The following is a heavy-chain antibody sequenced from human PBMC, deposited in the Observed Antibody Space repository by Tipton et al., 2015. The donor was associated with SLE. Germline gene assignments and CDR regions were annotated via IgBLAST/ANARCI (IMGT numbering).Heavy chain of an antibody. Sequence: TLSLTCAVYGGSFSGYYWSWIRQPPGKGLEWIGEINHSGSTNYNPSLKSRVTISVDTSKNQFSLKLSSVTAADTAVYYCATGDSRSWYIYFDYWGQGKLVTVSS. J-gene: IGHJ4*02. CDR2: INHSGST. CDR3: ATGDSRSWYIYFDY. CDR1: GGSFSGYY. D-gene: IGHD6-13*01. V-gene: IGHV4-34*01.